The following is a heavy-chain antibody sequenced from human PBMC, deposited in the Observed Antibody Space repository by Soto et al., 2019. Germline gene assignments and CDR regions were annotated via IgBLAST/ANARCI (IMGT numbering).Heavy chain of an antibody. D-gene: IGHD4-17*01. CDR1: GHPCTRYA. CDR3: ARDAMTTELHY. Sequence: QVQLVQSGAEVKKPGASVKVSCKASGHPCTRYATHWVRQAPGHRLEWRGWINAGDGNTKYSQKFQGRVTITRDTSTSTAYMELSSLRSEDTAVYYCARDAMTTELHYLCQGTLVTVSS. J-gene: IGHJ4*02. V-gene: IGHV1-3*01. CDR2: INAGDGNT.